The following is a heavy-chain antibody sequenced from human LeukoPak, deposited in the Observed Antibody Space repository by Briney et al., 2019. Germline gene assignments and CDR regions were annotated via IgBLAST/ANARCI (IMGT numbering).Heavy chain of an antibody. Sequence: GRSLRLSCAASGFTFNNYALHWVRQPPGKGLEWVSVISYNGHDKYYTDSVKGRFTISRDNSNNTLYLQMNSLRGEDTAVYYCARGDYGSTWYDFFFDYWGQGILVTVSS. CDR2: ISYNGHDK. CDR1: GFTFNNYA. J-gene: IGHJ4*02. D-gene: IGHD6-13*01. CDR3: ARGDYGSTWYDFFFDY. V-gene: IGHV3-30-3*01.